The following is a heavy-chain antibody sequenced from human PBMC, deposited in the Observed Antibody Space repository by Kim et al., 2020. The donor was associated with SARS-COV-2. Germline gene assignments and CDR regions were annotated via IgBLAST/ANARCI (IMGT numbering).Heavy chain of an antibody. CDR2: IKQDGSEK. CDR3: ARDGPGIEAAGGPNWFDP. J-gene: IGHJ5*02. CDR1: GFTFSSYW. D-gene: IGHD6-13*01. Sequence: GGSLRLSCAASGFTFSSYWMSWVRQAPGKGLEWVANIKQDGSEKYYADSVKGRFTISRDNAKNSLYLQMNSLRAEDTAVYYCARDGPGIEAAGGPNWFDPWGQGALVTLSS. V-gene: IGHV3-7*01.